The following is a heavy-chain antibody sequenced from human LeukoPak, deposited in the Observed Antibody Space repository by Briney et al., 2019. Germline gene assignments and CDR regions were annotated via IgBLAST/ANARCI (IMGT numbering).Heavy chain of an antibody. J-gene: IGHJ4*02. Sequence: PGGSLRLSXAASGFTFSSYGMHWVRQSPGKGLEWVAFIRYDGSNKYYADSVKGRFTISRDNSKNTLYLQMNSLRAEDTAVYYCAKELTIVVVPAAEKALDYWGQGTLVTVSS. CDR1: GFTFSSYG. D-gene: IGHD2-2*01. CDR3: AKELTIVVVPAAEKALDY. V-gene: IGHV3-30*02. CDR2: IRYDGSNK.